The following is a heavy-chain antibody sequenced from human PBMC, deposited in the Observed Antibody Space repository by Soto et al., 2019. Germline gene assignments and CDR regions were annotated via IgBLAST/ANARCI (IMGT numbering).Heavy chain of an antibody. J-gene: IGHJ3*02. CDR1: GYTFTSYY. V-gene: IGHV1-46*01. CDR3: ARAFFGDAFDI. Sequence: ASVKVSCKASGYTFTSYYMHWVRQAPGQGLEWMGIINPSGGSTSYAQKFQGRVTMTRDTPTSTVCMELSSLRSEDTAVYYCARAFFGDAFDIWGQGTMVTVSS. D-gene: IGHD3-10*01. CDR2: INPSGGST.